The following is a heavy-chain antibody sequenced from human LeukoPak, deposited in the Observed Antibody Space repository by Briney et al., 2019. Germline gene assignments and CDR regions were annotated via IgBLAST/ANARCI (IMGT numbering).Heavy chain of an antibody. CDR1: GDSVSRSDSY. CDR3: ARRRYFDGSGYLE. CDR2: IYYSGRT. Sequence: SETLSLTCSVSGDSVSRSDSYWDWIRQPPGKGLEWIGTIYYSGRTYYSPSLRSRVTMSVDPSNNQFSLSLRSVTAADTALYYCARRRYFDGSGYLEWGQGTLLSVSS. D-gene: IGHD3-22*01. J-gene: IGHJ1*01. V-gene: IGHV4-39*01.